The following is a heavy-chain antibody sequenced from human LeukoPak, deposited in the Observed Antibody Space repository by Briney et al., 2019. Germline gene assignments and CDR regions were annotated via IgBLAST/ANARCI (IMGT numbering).Heavy chain of an antibody. Sequence: ASVKVSCKASGSTFTSYYMHWVRQATGQGLEWMGIINPSGGGRSYAQKFQGRVTMTRDTSTSTVYMELSSLRSEDTAVYYCAKNHNYFDSSGYFFPDYWGQGTLVTVSS. J-gene: IGHJ4*02. D-gene: IGHD3-22*01. CDR1: GSTFTSYY. CDR3: AKNHNYFDSSGYFFPDY. V-gene: IGHV1-46*01. CDR2: INPSGGGR.